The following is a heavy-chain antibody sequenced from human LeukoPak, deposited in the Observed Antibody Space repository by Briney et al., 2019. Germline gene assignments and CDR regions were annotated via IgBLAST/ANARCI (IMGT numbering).Heavy chain of an antibody. V-gene: IGHV4-38-2*02. CDR1: GYSISGGYY. CDR2: IYHSGST. CDR3: AREVAGSENWYFDL. Sequence: SETLSLTCAVSGYSISGGYYWGWIRQPPGKGLEWIGSIYHSGSTYYNPSLKSRVTISVDTSKNQFSLKLSSVTAADTAVYYCAREVAGSENWYFDLWGRGTLVTVSS. D-gene: IGHD6-19*01. J-gene: IGHJ2*01.